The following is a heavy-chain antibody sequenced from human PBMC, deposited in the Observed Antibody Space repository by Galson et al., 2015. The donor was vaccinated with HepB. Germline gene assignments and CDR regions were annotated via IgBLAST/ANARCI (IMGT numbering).Heavy chain of an antibody. V-gene: IGHV3-21*01. J-gene: IGHJ4*02. D-gene: IGHD3-9*01. CDR3: AKDERESQYFDWLLSFDH. CDR1: GFTFSSYS. Sequence: SLRLSCAASGFTFSSYSMNWVRQAPGKGLEWVSSISSSSSYIYYADSVRGRFTISRDNARNSLYLQMNSLRAEDTAVYYCAKDERESQYFDWLLSFDHWGQGTLVTVSS. CDR2: ISSSSSYI.